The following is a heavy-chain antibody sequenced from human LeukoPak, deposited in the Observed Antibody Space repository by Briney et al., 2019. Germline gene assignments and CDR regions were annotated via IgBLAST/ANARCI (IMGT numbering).Heavy chain of an antibody. J-gene: IGHJ5*02. CDR2: ISSNGGST. CDR1: GFTFSSYA. CDR3: ARGRRSGGITMIRGVKDRGWFDP. Sequence: PGGSLRLSCAASGFTFSSYAMHWVRQAPGKGLEYVSAISSNGGSTYYANSVKGRFTISRDNSKNTLYLQMGSLRAEDMAVYYCARGRRSGGITMIRGVKDRGWFDPWGQGTLVTVSS. V-gene: IGHV3-64*01. D-gene: IGHD3-10*01.